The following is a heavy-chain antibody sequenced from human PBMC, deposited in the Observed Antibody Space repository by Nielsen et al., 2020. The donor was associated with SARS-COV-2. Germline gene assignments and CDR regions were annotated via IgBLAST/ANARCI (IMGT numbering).Heavy chain of an antibody. CDR3: ARVNPVSDSWFDALDI. J-gene: IGHJ3*02. CDR2: IRSKSHSYET. D-gene: IGHD6-13*01. Sequence: GGSLRLSCAASGFTLSDSGMHWVRQASGRGLEWLGRIRSKSHSYETVYAVSVRDRFTISRDDSENTAYLQMNSLRTEDTAVYFCARVNPVSDSWFDALDIWGQGTMVTVSS. V-gene: IGHV3-73*01. CDR1: GFTLSDSG.